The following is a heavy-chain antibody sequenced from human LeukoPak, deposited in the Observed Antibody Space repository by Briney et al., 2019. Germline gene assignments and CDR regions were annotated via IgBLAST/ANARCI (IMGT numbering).Heavy chain of an antibody. J-gene: IGHJ4*02. V-gene: IGHV4-39*01. CDR2: IHYSGTT. D-gene: IGHD2-15*01. CDR1: GGSISSTYF. Sequence: PSETLSLTCTVSGGSISSTYFWAWNRQPPGKGLEWIATIHYSGTTYYKPSLRSRVTISVDTSANQFSLKLTSVTAADTAVYFCARLGYCSGGSCQHDFWGGGTLVTVSS. CDR3: ARLGYCSGGSCQHDF.